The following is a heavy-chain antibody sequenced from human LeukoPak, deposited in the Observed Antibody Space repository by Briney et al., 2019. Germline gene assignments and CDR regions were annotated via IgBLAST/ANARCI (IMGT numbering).Heavy chain of an antibody. CDR2: ISAYNGNT. D-gene: IGHD3-22*01. CDR1: GYTFTSYG. CDR3: ARRFKHYYDSSGYYRYYYYMDV. V-gene: IGHV1-18*01. J-gene: IGHJ6*03. Sequence: VKVSYKASGYTFTSYGISWVRQAPGQGLEWMGWISAYNGNTNYAQKLQGRVTMTTDTSTSTAYMELRSLRSDDTAVYYCARRFKHYYDSSGYYRYYYYMDVWGKGTTVTISS.